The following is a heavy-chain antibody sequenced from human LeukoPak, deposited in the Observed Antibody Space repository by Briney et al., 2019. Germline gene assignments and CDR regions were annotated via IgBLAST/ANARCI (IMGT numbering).Heavy chain of an antibody. J-gene: IGHJ3*02. CDR1: GGSISSGGYY. CDR2: IYYSGST. V-gene: IGHV4-31*03. Sequence: PSRTLSLTCTVSGGSISSGGYYWSWIRQHPGKGLEWIGYIYYSGSTYYNPSLKSRVTISVDTSKNQLSLKLSSVTAADTAVYYCATTTVTTLYAFDIWGQGTMVTVSS. CDR3: ATTTVTTLYAFDI. D-gene: IGHD4-17*01.